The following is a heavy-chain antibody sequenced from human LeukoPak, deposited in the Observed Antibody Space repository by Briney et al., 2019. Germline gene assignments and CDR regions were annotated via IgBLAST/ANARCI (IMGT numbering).Heavy chain of an antibody. Sequence: SETLSLTCTVSGGSISSSSYYGGWIRQPPGKGLEWIGSISYSETTSSNPSLKSRVTLSIDTSKTQFSLKLTSVTAPDTAVYFCARLGGAYASGPDYWGQGTLVTVSS. CDR2: ISYSETT. CDR1: GGSISSSSYY. J-gene: IGHJ4*02. V-gene: IGHV4-39*07. D-gene: IGHD2-2*01. CDR3: ARLGGAYASGPDY.